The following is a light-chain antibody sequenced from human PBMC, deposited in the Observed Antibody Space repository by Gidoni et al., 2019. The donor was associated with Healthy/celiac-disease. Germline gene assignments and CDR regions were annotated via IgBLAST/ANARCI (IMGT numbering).Light chain of an antibody. CDR2: DAS. J-gene: IGKJ2*01. V-gene: IGKV3-11*01. CDR3: QQRSNWPPYT. CDR1: QSVISY. Sequence: EIVLTQSPATLSLSPGERATLSCRASQSVISYLAWYQQKPGQAPRLLIYDASNRATGIPARFSVSGSGTDFTLTISSLEPEDFAVYYCQQRSNWPPYTFXQXTKLEIK.